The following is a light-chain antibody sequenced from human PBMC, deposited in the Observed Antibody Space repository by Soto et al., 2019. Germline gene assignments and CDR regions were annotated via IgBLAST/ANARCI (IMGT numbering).Light chain of an antibody. Sequence: DIQMTHSPSSLSASVGDRVTITCRASQNIRYYLNWYQQKPGKAPKVLIYAASTSQSGVPSRFSGSGSGTDFTLTISSLQPEDFATYFCQQTYNTPPWTFGQGTKVDIK. CDR2: AAS. V-gene: IGKV1-39*01. CDR1: QNIRYY. J-gene: IGKJ1*01. CDR3: QQTYNTPPWT.